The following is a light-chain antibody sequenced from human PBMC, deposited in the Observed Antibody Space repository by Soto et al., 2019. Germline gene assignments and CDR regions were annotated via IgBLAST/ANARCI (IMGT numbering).Light chain of an antibody. V-gene: IGKV1-39*01. CDR2: TAS. Sequence: DIRMTQSPSSLFASVGDTVTITCRASQSISSHLNWYQQKPGKAPNLLMYTASNLQSGVPSRFSGSGSGTDFTLTISSLQPEDFATYYCQQSYSTPISFGQGTRLEIK. CDR1: QSISSH. CDR3: QQSYSTPIS. J-gene: IGKJ5*01.